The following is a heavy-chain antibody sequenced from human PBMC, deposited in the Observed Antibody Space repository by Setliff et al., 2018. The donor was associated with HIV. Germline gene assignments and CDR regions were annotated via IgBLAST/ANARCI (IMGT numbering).Heavy chain of an antibody. D-gene: IGHD6-13*01. J-gene: IGHJ6*03. Sequence: SETLSLTCAVYGGSFSGYYWSWIRQPPGKGLEWIGEINHSGSTNYNPSLKSRVTISVDTSKNQFPLKLSSVTAADTAVYYCARASGQQPDYYYYMDVWGKGTTVTVSS. CDR2: INHSGST. V-gene: IGHV4-34*01. CDR1: GGSFSGYY. CDR3: ARASGQQPDYYYYMDV.